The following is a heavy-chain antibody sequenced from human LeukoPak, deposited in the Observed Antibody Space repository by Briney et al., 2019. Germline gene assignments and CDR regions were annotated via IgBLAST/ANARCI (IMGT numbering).Heavy chain of an antibody. CDR2: INRDGSRT. J-gene: IGHJ3*02. V-gene: IGHV3-74*01. CDR3: ARLRAFDI. Sequence: GGSLRLSCAASGFTFSSYWMHWVRQAPGKGLVWVSRINRDGSRTNYADSVKGRFSISRDNAKNTLYLQMNSLRAEDTAVYYCARLRAFDIWGQGTMVTVSS. CDR1: GFTFSSYW.